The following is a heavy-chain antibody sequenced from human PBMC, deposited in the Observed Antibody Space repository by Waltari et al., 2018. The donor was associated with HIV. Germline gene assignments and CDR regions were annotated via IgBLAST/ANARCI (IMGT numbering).Heavy chain of an antibody. V-gene: IGHV1-24*01. CDR2: LDPEDGET. J-gene: IGHJ5*02. CDR3: ATDRGSYWFDP. D-gene: IGHD1-26*01. CDR1: GYTLTELS. Sequence: QVQLVQSGAEVKKPGASVKVSCKVSGYTLTELSMHCVRHAPGKGSEWMGGLDPEDGETNYAQKCQSRGTRTEDTSTDTAYMELSSLRSEDTAVYYCATDRGSYWFDPWGQGTLVTVSS.